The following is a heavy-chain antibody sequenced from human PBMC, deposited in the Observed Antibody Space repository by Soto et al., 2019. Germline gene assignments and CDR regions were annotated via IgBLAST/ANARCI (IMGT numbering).Heavy chain of an antibody. V-gene: IGHV4-31*03. J-gene: IGHJ4*02. CDR1: GGSIISSGYY. Sequence: QVQLQESGPGLVKPSQTLSLTCSVSGGSIISSGYYWSWIRQQPGRGLEWIGYIYYSGSTYYNPSLMSRGTISVDTSKTQSSLKLSSVTAADTAVYYCARETIGDLSPDYWGQGTLVTVSS. CDR3: ARETIGDLSPDY. CDR2: IYYSGST. D-gene: IGHD3-10*01.